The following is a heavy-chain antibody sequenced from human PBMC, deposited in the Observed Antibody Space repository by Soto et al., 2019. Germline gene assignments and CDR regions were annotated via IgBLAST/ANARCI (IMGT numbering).Heavy chain of an antibody. CDR3: ARVVALSPDY. J-gene: IGHJ4*02. CDR2: IYYSGST. D-gene: IGHD3-10*01. CDR1: GGSISSGGYY. Sequence: QVQLQELGPGLVKPSQTLSLTCTVSGGSISSGGYYWSWIRQHPGKGLEWIGYIYYSGSTYYNPSRRRRVTISVATSKNQSSLKLSSVTAADTAVYYCARVVALSPDYWGQGTLVTVSS. V-gene: IGHV4-31*03.